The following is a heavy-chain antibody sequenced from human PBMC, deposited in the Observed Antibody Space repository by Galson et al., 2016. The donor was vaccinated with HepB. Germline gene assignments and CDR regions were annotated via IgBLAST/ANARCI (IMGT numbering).Heavy chain of an antibody. D-gene: IGHD6-19*01. V-gene: IGHV1-69*13. CDR2: IIPMLGTT. CDR3: ARDSRIGVPSYYYATDV. CDR1: GGSFSNYA. Sequence: SVKVSCKASGGSFSNYAISWVRQAPGQGLEWVGGIIPMLGTTNYAQKFLGRVTITADESTSTAYMELNSLRSEDTAMFFCARDSRIGVPSYYYATDVWGQGTTVTVSS. J-gene: IGHJ6*02.